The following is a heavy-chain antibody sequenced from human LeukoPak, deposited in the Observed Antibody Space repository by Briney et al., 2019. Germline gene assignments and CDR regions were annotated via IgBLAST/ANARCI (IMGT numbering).Heavy chain of an antibody. CDR3: VRGDGREY. CDR1: GFTFSSYE. D-gene: IGHD5-24*01. J-gene: IGHJ4*02. CDR2: ISSSDSFI. Sequence: GGSLRLSCAASGFTFSSYEMNWVRQAPGKGLEWVSYISSSDSFIYYADSVKGRFTISGDNAKNSLYLQMNGLRADDTAVYYCVRGDGREYWGQGTLVTVSS. V-gene: IGHV3-48*03.